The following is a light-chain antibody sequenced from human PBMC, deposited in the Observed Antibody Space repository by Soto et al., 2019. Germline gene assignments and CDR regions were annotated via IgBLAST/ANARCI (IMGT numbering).Light chain of an antibody. Sequence: EIVLTQSPATLSLAPGERVTVSCRASQTVSSSSFAWYQQKPGQAPRLLFYDSFSRATGVPGRFTVSGSGTDFTLTITTLEPEDFAVYFCQQYADTPETFGQGTKLEIK. CDR1: QTVSSSS. J-gene: IGKJ2*01. CDR3: QQYADTPET. CDR2: DSF. V-gene: IGKV3-20*01.